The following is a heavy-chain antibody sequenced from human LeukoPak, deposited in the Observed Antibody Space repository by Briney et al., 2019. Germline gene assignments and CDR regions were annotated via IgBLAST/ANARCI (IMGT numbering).Heavy chain of an antibody. CDR3: AKGKDDSSGYYFDAFDI. CDR2: ISWNSGSI. V-gene: IGHV3-9*01. CDR1: GFTFDGYA. Sequence: PGRSLRLSCAASGFTFDGYAMHWVRQAPGKGLEWVSGISWNSGSIGYADSVKGRFTISRDNAKSSLYLQMNSLRAEDTALYYCAKGKDDSSGYYFDAFDIWGQGTMVTVSS. J-gene: IGHJ3*02. D-gene: IGHD3-22*01.